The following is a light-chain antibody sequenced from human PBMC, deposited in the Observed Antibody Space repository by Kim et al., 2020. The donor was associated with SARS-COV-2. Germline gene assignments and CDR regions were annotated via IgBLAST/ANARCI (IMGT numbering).Light chain of an antibody. J-gene: IGLJ3*02. V-gene: IGLV1-44*01. CDR1: SSNIGSNV. CDR3: AAWDDRLNGWV. Sequence: ELTQPPSASGTPGQRVTISCSGSSSNIGSNVVNWYQHLPGTAPRLVIYSENQRPSGVPDRFSGSKSGTSGSLAISGLQSEDEADYYCAAWDDRLNGWVFGGGNQLTVL. CDR2: SEN.